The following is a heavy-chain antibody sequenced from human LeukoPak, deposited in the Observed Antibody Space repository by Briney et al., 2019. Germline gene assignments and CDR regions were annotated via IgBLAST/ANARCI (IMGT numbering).Heavy chain of an antibody. D-gene: IGHD6-13*01. Sequence: SETLSLTCTVSGGSITNYYWSWIRKPPGKGIEWIGYISYSGSTNYSPSLKSRVTISVDTSKKQFSLNLNSVTAADTAIYYCAREAPGIAAAGTGWFDPWGQGTLVTVSS. V-gene: IGHV4-59*01. CDR3: AREAPGIAAAGTGWFDP. CDR1: GGSITNYY. J-gene: IGHJ5*02. CDR2: ISYSGST.